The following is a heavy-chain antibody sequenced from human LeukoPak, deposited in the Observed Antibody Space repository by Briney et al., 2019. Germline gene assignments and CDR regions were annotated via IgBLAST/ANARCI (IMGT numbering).Heavy chain of an antibody. J-gene: IGHJ3*02. V-gene: IGHV3-23*01. CDR2: ISGSGGST. CDR1: GFTFSSYA. Sequence: GGSLRLSCAASGFTFSSYAMSWVRQAPGKGLEWVSTISGSGGSTYYADSVKGRFTISRDNSKNTLYLQMNSLRAEDTAVYYCAKDHGIVVVWPAFDIWGQGTMVTVSS. CDR3: AKDHGIVVVWPAFDI. D-gene: IGHD3-22*01.